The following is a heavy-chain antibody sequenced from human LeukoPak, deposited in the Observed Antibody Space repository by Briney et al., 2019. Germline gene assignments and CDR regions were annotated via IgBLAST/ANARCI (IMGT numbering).Heavy chain of an antibody. CDR1: GYTFTGYY. D-gene: IGHD2-2*01. Sequence: ASVTVSCKASGYTFTGYYMHWERQAPGQRLEWMGWINPNSGGTNYAQKFQGRVTMTRDTSISTAYMELSRLRSDDTAVYYCAIAPYCSSTSCPNWFDPCGEGTLVTVSS. V-gene: IGHV1-2*02. CDR3: AIAPYCSSTSCPNWFDP. CDR2: INPNSGGT. J-gene: IGHJ5*02.